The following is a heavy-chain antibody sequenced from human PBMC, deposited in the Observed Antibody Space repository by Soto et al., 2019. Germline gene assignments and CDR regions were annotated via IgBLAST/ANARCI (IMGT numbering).Heavy chain of an antibody. Sequence: GGSLRLSCAASGFTFSNAWMNWVRQAPGKGLEWVAHINDNGSEKSYVDSVKGRFTISRENSKKSLYLQMNSLRAEDTAVYYCARDVGGTIFGVVISYYGMDVWGQGTTVTVSS. J-gene: IGHJ6*02. CDR2: INDNGSEK. D-gene: IGHD3-3*01. V-gene: IGHV3-7*01. CDR3: ARDVGGTIFGVVISYYGMDV. CDR1: GFTFSNAW.